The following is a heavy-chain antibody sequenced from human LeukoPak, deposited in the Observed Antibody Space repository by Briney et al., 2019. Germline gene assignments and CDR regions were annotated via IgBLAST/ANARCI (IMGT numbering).Heavy chain of an antibody. Sequence: SETLSLTCTVSGGSISSYYWSWIRQPPGKGLEWIGEINHSGSTNYNPSLKSRVTISVDTSKNQFSLKLSSVTAADTAVYYCASTKDDAFDIWGQGTMVTVSS. CDR2: INHSGST. V-gene: IGHV4-34*01. J-gene: IGHJ3*02. CDR1: GGSISSYY. CDR3: ASTKDDAFDI.